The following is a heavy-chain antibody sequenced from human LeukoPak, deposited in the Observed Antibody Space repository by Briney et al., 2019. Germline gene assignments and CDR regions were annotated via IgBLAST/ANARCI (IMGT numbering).Heavy chain of an antibody. D-gene: IGHD6-13*01. CDR2: INWNGGST. Sequence: GGSLRLSCAASGFTFDDYAMSWVRQAPGKGLEWVSGINWNGGSTRYADSVKGRFTISRDNAKNSLYLQMNSLRAEDTALYYCAKDAAVGRDYYYMDVWGKGTTVTVSS. CDR3: AKDAAVGRDYYYMDV. J-gene: IGHJ6*03. CDR1: GFTFDDYA. V-gene: IGHV3-20*04.